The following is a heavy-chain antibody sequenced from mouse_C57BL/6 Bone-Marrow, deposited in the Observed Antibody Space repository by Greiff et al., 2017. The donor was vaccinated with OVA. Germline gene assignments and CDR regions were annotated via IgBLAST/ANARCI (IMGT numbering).Heavy chain of an antibody. CDR3: ARITTVVEADY. CDR2: IDPSDSET. CDR1: GYTFTSYW. D-gene: IGHD1-1*01. Sequence: QVQLQQPGAELVRPGSSVKLSCKASGYTFTSYWMHWVKQRPIQGLEWIGNIDPSDSETHYNQKFKDKATLTVDKSSSTAYMQLSSLTSEDSAVYYCARITTVVEADYWGQGTTLTVSS. J-gene: IGHJ2*01. V-gene: IGHV1-52*01.